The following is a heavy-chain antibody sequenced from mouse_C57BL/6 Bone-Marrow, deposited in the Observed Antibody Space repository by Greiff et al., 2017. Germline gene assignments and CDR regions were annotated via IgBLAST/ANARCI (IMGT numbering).Heavy chain of an antibody. D-gene: IGHD1-1*01. CDR1: GYAFSSYW. V-gene: IGHV1-80*01. CDR2: IYPGDGDT. CDR3: ARYYGSSYGYFDV. J-gene: IGHJ1*03. Sequence: VKLQESGAELVKPGASVKISCKASGYAFSSYWMNWVKQRPGKGLEWIGQIYPGDGDTNYNGKFKGKATLTADKSSSTAYMQLSSLTSDDSAVYFCARYYGSSYGYFDVWGTGTTVTVSS.